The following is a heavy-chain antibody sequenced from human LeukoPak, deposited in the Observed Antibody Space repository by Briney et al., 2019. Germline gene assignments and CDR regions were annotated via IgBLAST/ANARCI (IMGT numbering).Heavy chain of an antibody. V-gene: IGHV3-7*03. CDR3: AKDPGVSYGDYIVR. J-gene: IGHJ4*02. CDR1: GFTFRSYW. Sequence: GGSLRLSCAASGFTFRSYWMSWVRQAPGKGLEWVANINQDGSEKYYVDSVKGRFTISRDNAKNSLYLQMNSLRAEDTAVYYCAKDPGVSYGDYIVRWGQGTLVIVSS. D-gene: IGHD4-17*01. CDR2: INQDGSEK.